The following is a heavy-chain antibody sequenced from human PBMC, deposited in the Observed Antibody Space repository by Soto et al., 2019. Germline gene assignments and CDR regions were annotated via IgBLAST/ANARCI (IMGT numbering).Heavy chain of an antibody. CDR3: ASRDPGTSVDY. Sequence: QVQLQESGPGLVKPSGTLSLTCAVSGGSITSNNWWTWVRQPPGQGLEWIGEIYRTGSTNYNPSLKSRVTISLDKSENQFSLKVTSLTAADTAVYYCASRDPGTSVDYWGQGTLVTVSS. CDR2: IYRTGST. D-gene: IGHD1-7*01. CDR1: GGSITSNNW. V-gene: IGHV4-4*02. J-gene: IGHJ4*02.